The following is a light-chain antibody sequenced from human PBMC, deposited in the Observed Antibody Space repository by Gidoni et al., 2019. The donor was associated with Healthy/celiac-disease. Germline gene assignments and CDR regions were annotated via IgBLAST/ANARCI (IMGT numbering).Light chain of an antibody. J-gene: IGKJ4*01. CDR3: QQRSNWPL. CDR2: DAS. V-gene: IGKV3-11*01. CDR1: QSVSSY. Sequence: EMVLTQSPATLCLSPGERATLSCRASQSVSSYSAWYQQKPGQAPRLLIYDASNRANGIPARFSGSGSGTDFTLTISSLEPEDFAVYYCQQRSNWPLFGGGTKVEIK.